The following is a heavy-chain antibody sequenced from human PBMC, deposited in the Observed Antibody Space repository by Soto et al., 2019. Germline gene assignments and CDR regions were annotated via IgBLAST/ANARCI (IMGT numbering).Heavy chain of an antibody. CDR1: GLTFITYP. CDR2: ISYDGSNK. Sequence: QVQLVESGGGVVQPGSSLRPSFQPPGLTFITYPMHGVRQAPGKGLEWVAVISYDGSNKYYADSVKGRFTISRDISKNTLYLQMNSLRAEDTAVYYCARAGGLLLDYWGQGTLVTVSS. CDR3: ARAGGLLLDY. J-gene: IGHJ4*02. D-gene: IGHD2-15*01. V-gene: IGHV3-30-3*01.